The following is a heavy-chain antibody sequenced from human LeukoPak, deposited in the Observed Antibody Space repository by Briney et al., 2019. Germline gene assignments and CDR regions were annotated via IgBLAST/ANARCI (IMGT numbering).Heavy chain of an antibody. CDR1: GGSISSSNW. CDR2: IYHSGST. CDR3: AKESGDSLYYYMDV. Sequence: SETLSLTCAVSGGSISSSNWWNWVRQPPGKGLEWIGEIYHSGSTNYNPSLKSRVTISVDKSKNQFSLKLSSVTAADTAVYYCAKESGDSLYYYMDVRGKGTTVTVSS. V-gene: IGHV4-4*02. D-gene: IGHD2-21*02. J-gene: IGHJ6*03.